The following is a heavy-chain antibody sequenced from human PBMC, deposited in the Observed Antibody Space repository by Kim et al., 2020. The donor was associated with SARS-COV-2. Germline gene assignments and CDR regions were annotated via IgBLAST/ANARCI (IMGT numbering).Heavy chain of an antibody. V-gene: IGHV3-15*01. CDR1: GFTFSKAW. Sequence: GGSLRLSCAASGFTFSKAWMSWVRQAPGKGLERVGRIKSRTDGGTADNAAPVKGRFTISRDDSGNTLYLQMNSLKTEDTAVYYCTTLSVAGSSVDYWGQG. CDR2: IKSRTDGGTA. D-gene: IGHD6-19*01. J-gene: IGHJ4*02. CDR3: TTLSVAGSSVDY.